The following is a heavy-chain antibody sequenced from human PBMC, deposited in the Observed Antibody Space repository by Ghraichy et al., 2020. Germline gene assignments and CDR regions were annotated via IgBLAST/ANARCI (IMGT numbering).Heavy chain of an antibody. CDR2: ISYDGSNK. D-gene: IGHD4-17*01. Sequence: GGSLRLSCAASGFTFSSYAMHWVRQAPGKGLEWVAVISYDGSNKYYADSVKGRFTISRDNSKNTLYLQMNSLRAEDTAVYYCARDLGPYGDYVGDYWGQGTLVTVSS. V-gene: IGHV3-30-3*01. J-gene: IGHJ4*02. CDR1: GFTFSSYA. CDR3: ARDLGPYGDYVGDY.